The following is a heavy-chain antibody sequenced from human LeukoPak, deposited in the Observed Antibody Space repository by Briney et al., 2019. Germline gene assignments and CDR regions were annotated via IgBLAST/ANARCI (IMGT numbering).Heavy chain of an antibody. CDR2: INHSGST. J-gene: IGHJ4*02. Sequence: SETLSLTCAVSGGSFSGYYWSWIRQPPGKGLEWIGEINHSGSTNYNPSLKSRVTISADKSKNQFSLLLSNLTAAHTPVYYCARGRRWLSNSYYFDYWGQGTLVTVSS. V-gene: IGHV4-34*01. CDR1: GGSFSGYY. CDR3: ARGRRWLSNSYYFDY. D-gene: IGHD5-24*01.